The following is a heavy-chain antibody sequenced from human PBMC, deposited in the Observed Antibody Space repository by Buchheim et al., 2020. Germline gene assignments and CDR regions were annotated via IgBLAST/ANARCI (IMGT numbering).Heavy chain of an antibody. V-gene: IGHV1-69*01. CDR3: ATLNSRPRRHEGSGSYYIPPYFDY. Sequence: QVQLVQSGAEVKKPGSSVKVSCKASGGTFSSYAISWVRQAPGQGLEWMGGIIPIFGTANYAQKFQGRVTITADESTSTAYLELSSLRSEDTAVYYCATLNSRPRRHEGSGSYYIPPYFDYGGQGTL. CDR2: IIPIFGTA. CDR1: GGTFSSYA. J-gene: IGHJ4*02. D-gene: IGHD3-10*01.